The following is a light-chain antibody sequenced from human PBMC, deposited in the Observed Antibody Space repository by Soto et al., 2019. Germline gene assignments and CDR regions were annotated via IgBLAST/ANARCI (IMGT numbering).Light chain of an antibody. J-gene: IGLJ3*02. CDR2: DDS. Sequence: QSVLTQPASVSGSPGQWITISCTGTSSDVGTYKPVSWYQQHPGKAPKVIIYDDSKRPSGVSNRFSGSKSGNTASLTISGXQAEDDADYYCCSFAGSSTWFGGGTK. CDR1: SSDVGTYKP. CDR3: CSFAGSSTW. V-gene: IGLV2-23*01.